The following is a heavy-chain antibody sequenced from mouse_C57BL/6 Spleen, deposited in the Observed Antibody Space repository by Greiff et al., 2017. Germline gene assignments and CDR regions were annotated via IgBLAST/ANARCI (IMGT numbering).Heavy chain of an antibody. V-gene: IGHV5-17*01. CDR2: ISSGSSTI. D-gene: IGHD1-1*01. CDR3: ASLWAGLYFDY. Sequence: EVQGVESGGGLVKPGGSLKLSCAASGFTFSDYGMHWVRQAPEKGLEWVAYISSGSSTIYYADTVKGRDTISRDNAKNTLFLQMTSLRSEYTAMDYCASLWAGLYFDYWGQGTTLTVSS. CDR1: GFTFSDYG. J-gene: IGHJ2*01.